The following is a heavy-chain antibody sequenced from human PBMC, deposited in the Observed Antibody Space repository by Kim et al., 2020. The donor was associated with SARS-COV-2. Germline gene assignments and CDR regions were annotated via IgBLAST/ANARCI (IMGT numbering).Heavy chain of an antibody. V-gene: IGHV3-43*02. J-gene: IGHJ6*03. Sequence: GGSLRLSCVGSGFRFDHYAPHWVRQVPGKGLEWVALITCDGGKSWYGDSVKGRFTVSRDNRKNSLYLQMNSLRNDDTALYYCAKDKSGKSDHYRDYYYYIDVWGQGTTVTVSS. CDR3: AKDKSGKSDHYRDYYYYIDV. CDR1: GFRFDHYA. D-gene: IGHD3-3*01. CDR2: ITCDGGKS.